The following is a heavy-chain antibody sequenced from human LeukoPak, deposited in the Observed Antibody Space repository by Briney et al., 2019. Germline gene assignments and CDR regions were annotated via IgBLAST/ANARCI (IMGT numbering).Heavy chain of an antibody. CDR3: VKDTSPTYYGYFDS. CDR2: ISWSGGT. Sequence: GGSLRLSCEPSGFVFDDYAMHWIRQAPGRGLEWVSVISWSGGTSYADSVKGRFTVSRDNTKNSLFLHMNCLRPNDTALYYCVKDTSPTYYGYFDSWGQGTLVTVSS. CDR1: GFVFDDYA. V-gene: IGHV3-43D*03. J-gene: IGHJ4*02. D-gene: IGHD3-10*01.